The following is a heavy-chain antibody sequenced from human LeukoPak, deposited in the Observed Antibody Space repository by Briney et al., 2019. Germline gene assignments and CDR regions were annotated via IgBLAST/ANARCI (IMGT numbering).Heavy chain of an antibody. D-gene: IGHD4-17*01. CDR2: INPSGGST. CDR1: GYTFTGYY. CDR3: AREDYGDSYYFDY. V-gene: IGHV1-46*01. Sequence: VASVKVSCKASGYTFTGYYMHWGRQAPGQGGERMGIINPSGGSTSYAQKFQGRVTMTRDTSTSTVYMELSSLRSADTAVYYCAREDYGDSYYFDYWGQGTLVTVSS. J-gene: IGHJ4*02.